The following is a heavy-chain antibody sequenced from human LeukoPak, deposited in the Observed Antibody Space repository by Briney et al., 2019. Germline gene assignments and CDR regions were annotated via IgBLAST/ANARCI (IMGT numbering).Heavy chain of an antibody. Sequence: SETLSLTCTVSSGSFSTEYWSWIRQPPGKGLEWIGYIYYSGSTNYNPSLKSRVTMSVDRSKKQISLNLRSVTAADTAVYSCARAHESSGEGAFDIWGQGTLVTVSS. CDR3: ARAHESSGEGAFDI. CDR2: IYYSGST. V-gene: IGHV4-59*13. CDR1: SGSFSTEY. D-gene: IGHD3-22*01. J-gene: IGHJ3*02.